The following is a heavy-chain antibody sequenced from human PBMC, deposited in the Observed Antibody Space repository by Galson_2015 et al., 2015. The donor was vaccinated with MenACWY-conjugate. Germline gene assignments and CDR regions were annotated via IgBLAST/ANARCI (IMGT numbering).Heavy chain of an antibody. CDR1: GFSLSNARMG. CDR3: ARIGWVGYGYSYYYYGMDV. J-gene: IGHJ6*02. CDR2: IFSNDEK. Sequence: PALVKPTQTLTLTCTVSGFSLSNARMGVSWIRQPPGKALEWLAHIFSNDEKSYSTSLKSRLTISRDTSKSQVVLTMTNTDPVDTATYYCARIGWVGYGYSYYYYGMDVWGQGTTVTVSS. V-gene: IGHV2-26*01. D-gene: IGHD5-18*01.